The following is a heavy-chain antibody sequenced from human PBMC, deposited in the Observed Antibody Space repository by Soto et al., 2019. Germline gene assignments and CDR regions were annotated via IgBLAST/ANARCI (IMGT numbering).Heavy chain of an antibody. J-gene: IGHJ4*02. D-gene: IGHD6-19*01. V-gene: IGHV3-30*18. CDR2: ILSDGSKQ. Sequence: QVQLVDSGGGVVQPGGSLRLSCAASGFTFSSYGIHWVRQTPGKGLEGVAVILSDGSKQYYTDSVKGRFTISRDNSKNTLYLQMNSLRAEDTAIYYCAKDGVGGAGQLWLVRFPDYWGQGTQVTVSS. CDR1: GFTFSSYG. CDR3: AKDGVGGAGQLWLVRFPDY.